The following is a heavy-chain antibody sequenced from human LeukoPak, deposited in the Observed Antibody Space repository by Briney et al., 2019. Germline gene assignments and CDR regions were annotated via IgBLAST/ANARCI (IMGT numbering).Heavy chain of an antibody. CDR3: ASFRGGSSWDNAFDI. J-gene: IGHJ3*02. CDR1: GYTFTGYN. D-gene: IGHD6-13*01. Sequence: PSVKVCCKASGYTFTGYNMHWVRQAPGQGLEWMGGINPNSGGTNYAQKFQGRVTITADESTSTAYMELSSLRSEDTAVYYCASFRGGSSWDNAFDIWGQGTMVTVSS. V-gene: IGHV1-2*02. CDR2: INPNSGGT.